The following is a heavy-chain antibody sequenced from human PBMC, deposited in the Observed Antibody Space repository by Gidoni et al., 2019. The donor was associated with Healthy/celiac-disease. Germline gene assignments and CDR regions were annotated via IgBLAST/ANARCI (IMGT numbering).Heavy chain of an antibody. CDR2: INSDGSST. J-gene: IGHJ4*02. CDR1: GFTFSSYW. CDR3: ASRVDAIGVVAATPPDY. Sequence: EVQLVESGGGLVQPGGSLRLSCAASGFTFSSYWMHWVRQAPGKGLVWVSRINSDGSSTSYADSVKGRFTISRDNAKNTLYLQMNSLRAEDTAVYYCASRVDAIGVVAATPPDYWGQGTLVTVSS. V-gene: IGHV3-74*01. D-gene: IGHD2-15*01.